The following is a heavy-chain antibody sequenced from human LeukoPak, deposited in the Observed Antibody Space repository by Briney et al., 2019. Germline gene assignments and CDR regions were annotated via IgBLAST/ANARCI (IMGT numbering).Heavy chain of an antibody. Sequence: PSETLSLTCTVSGGSISSSSYYWGWIRQPPGKGLEWIGSIYYSGSTYYNPSLKSRVTISVDTSKNQFSLKLSSVTAADTAVYYCARLVWGGFDPWGQGTLVTVSS. CDR3: ARLVWGGFDP. J-gene: IGHJ5*02. CDR1: GGSISSSSYY. D-gene: IGHD3-16*01. V-gene: IGHV4-39*01. CDR2: IYYSGST.